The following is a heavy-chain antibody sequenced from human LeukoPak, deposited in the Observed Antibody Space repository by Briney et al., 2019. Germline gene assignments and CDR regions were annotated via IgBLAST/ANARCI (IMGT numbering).Heavy chain of an antibody. V-gene: IGHV3-74*01. Sequence: GGSLRLSCAASGITFGNNWMHWVRHGPGKGLVWISRINSDGGDAIYADSVKGRSTVSRDNAKNTLYLQMNSLRAEDTAVYYCARDVPHNWFDTWGQGTLVTVSS. CDR1: GITFGNNW. J-gene: IGHJ5*02. CDR2: INSDGGDA. CDR3: ARDVPHNWFDT.